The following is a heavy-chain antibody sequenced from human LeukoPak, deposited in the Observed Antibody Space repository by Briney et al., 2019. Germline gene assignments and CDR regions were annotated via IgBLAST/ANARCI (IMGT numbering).Heavy chain of an antibody. CDR3: AKTPGVRGYSGYRTYFDY. CDR1: GFTFSSYG. Sequence: GRSLRLSCAASGFTFSSYGMHWVRQAPGKGLEWVAVISYDGSNKYYADSVKGRFTISRDNSKNTLYLQMNSLRAEDTAVYYCAKTPGVRGYSGYRTYFDYWGQGTLVTVSS. CDR2: ISYDGSNK. J-gene: IGHJ4*02. V-gene: IGHV3-30*18. D-gene: IGHD5-12*01.